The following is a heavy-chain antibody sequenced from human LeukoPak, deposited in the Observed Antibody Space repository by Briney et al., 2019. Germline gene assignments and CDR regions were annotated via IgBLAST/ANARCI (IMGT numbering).Heavy chain of an antibody. V-gene: IGHV3-23*01. J-gene: IGHJ5*02. CDR1: GFTFTSYA. D-gene: IGHD2-15*01. Sequence: PGGSLRLSCAASGFTFTSYAMSWVRQAPGKGLEWLSGISSTAGITYYSNSVKGRVTISRDNSKSTLYLQMNSLRAEDTAVYYCAKDGVDIYSGAPLDPWGQGTLVTVSA. CDR2: ISSTAGIT. CDR3: AKDGVDIYSGAPLDP.